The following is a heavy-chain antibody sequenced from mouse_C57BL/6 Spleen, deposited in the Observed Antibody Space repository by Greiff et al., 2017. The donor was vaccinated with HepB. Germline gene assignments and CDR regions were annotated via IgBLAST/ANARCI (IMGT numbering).Heavy chain of an antibody. Sequence: VQLQQPGAELVMPGASVKLSCKASGYTFTSYWMHWVKQRPGQGLEWIGEIDPSDSYTNYNQKFKGKSTLTVDKSSSTAYMQLSSLTSEDSAVYYCARGGYDGYLDYWGQGTTLTVSS. V-gene: IGHV1-69*01. CDR3: ARGGYDGYLDY. J-gene: IGHJ2*01. CDR1: GYTFTSYW. D-gene: IGHD2-3*01. CDR2: IDPSDSYT.